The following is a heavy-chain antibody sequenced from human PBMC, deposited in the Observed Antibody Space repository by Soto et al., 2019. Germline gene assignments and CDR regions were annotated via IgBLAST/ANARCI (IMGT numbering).Heavy chain of an antibody. CDR3: AREEGGGDSEGFDY. V-gene: IGHV1-69*13. Sequence: SVKVSCKASGGTFSSYAISWVRQAPGQGLEWMGGIIPIFGTANYAQKCQGRVTITADESTSTAYMELSSLRSEDTAVYYCAREEGGGDSEGFDYWGQGTLVTVSS. CDR2: IIPIFGTA. CDR1: GGTFSSYA. D-gene: IGHD5-12*01. J-gene: IGHJ4*02.